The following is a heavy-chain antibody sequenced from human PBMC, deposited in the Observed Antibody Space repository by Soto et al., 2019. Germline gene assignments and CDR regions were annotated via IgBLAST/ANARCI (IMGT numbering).Heavy chain of an antibody. D-gene: IGHD1-26*01. CDR3: ARDPYSGSYQGGFDS. J-gene: IGHJ4*02. V-gene: IGHV3-48*01. CDR1: GFTFNDYI. Sequence: GGSLRLSCAASGFTFNDYIMNWVRQAPGKGLEWVSYITSGSSSIYYADSVKGRFTISRDNAKNSLYLQMNSLRAEDTAVYYCARDPYSGSYQGGFDSWGQGTLVTVSS. CDR2: ITSGSSSI.